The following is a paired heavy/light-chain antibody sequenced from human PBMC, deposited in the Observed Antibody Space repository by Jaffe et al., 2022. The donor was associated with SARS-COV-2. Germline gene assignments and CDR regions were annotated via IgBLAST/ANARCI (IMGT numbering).Heavy chain of an antibody. D-gene: IGHD2-21*01. CDR3: ARANELLWWSPRDYYYGMDV. CDR2: ISSSSSYI. Sequence: EVQLVESGGGLVKPGGSLRLSCAASGFTFSSYSMNWVRQAPGKGLEWVSSISSSSSYIYYADSVKGRFTISRDNAKNSLYLQMNSLRAEDTAVYYCARANELLWWSPRDYYYGMDVWGQGTTVTVSS. CDR1: GFTFSSYS. V-gene: IGHV3-21*01. J-gene: IGHJ6*02.
Light chain of an antibody. J-gene: IGKJ2*01. Sequence: DIVMTQSPLSLPVTPGEPASISCRSSQSLLHSNGYNYLDWYLQKPGQSPQLLIYLGSNRASGVPDRFSGSGSGTDFTLKISRVEAEDVGVYYCMQALQTPLYTFGQGTKLEIK. CDR2: LGS. CDR3: MQALQTPLYT. CDR1: QSLLHSNGYNY. V-gene: IGKV2-28*01.